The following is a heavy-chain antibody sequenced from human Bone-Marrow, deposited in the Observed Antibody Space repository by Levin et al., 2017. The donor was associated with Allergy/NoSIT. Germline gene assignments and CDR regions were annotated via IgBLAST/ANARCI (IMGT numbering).Heavy chain of an antibody. CDR3: ARSDSGTVPLSHWHFEI. D-gene: IGHD1-26*01. V-gene: IGHV1-69*06. CDR1: GGTFNTYV. Sequence: KRGESLKISCKTSGGTFNTYVISWVRQAPGQGLEWMGGLIPMFGTANYAQKFQGRVTITADKSTSTAYMELSSLRSEDTAVYYCARSDSGTVPLSHWHFEIWGRGTLVTVAS. CDR2: LIPMFGTA. J-gene: IGHJ2*01.